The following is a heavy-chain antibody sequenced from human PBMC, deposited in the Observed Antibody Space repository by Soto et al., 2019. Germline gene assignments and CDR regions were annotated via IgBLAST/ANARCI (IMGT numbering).Heavy chain of an antibody. CDR1: GFTFGDYA. CDR3: TRVGIIAAAGYYYFDY. J-gene: IGHJ4*02. CDR2: IRSKAYGGTT. D-gene: IGHD6-13*01. V-gene: IGHV3-49*03. Sequence: PGGSLRLSCTASGFTFGDYAMSWFRQAPGKGLEWVGFIRSKAYGGTTEYAASVKGRFTISRDDSKSIAYLQMNSLKTEDTAVYYCTRVGIIAAAGYYYFDYWGQGTLVTVSS.